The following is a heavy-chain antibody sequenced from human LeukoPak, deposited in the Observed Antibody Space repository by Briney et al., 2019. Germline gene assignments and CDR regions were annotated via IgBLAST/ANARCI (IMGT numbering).Heavy chain of an antibody. CDR2: ISAHNGNT. V-gene: IGHV1-18*01. J-gene: IGHJ4*02. CDR1: GYTFTSYG. D-gene: IGHD2-2*01. Sequence: ASVKVSCKASGYTFTSYGISWVRQAPGQGLEWMGWISAHNGNTNYAQKLQGRVTMTTDTSTSTAYMELRSLRSDDTAVYYCASVYCSSTSCYRGGLDYWGQGTLVTVSS. CDR3: ASVYCSSTSCYRGGLDY.